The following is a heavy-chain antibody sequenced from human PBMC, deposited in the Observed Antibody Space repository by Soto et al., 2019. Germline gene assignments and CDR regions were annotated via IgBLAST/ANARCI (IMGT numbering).Heavy chain of an antibody. CDR3: GRHSDYYGMDV. Sequence: SETLSLTCTVSGSSISSSSDYWGWIRQHPGKGLEWIGSIYYSGSTYYNPSLKSRVTIFVDTSKNQFSLNLNSVTAADTAVYYCGRHSDYYGMDVWGQGTTVTVSS. J-gene: IGHJ6*02. CDR2: IYYSGST. D-gene: IGHD1-26*01. V-gene: IGHV4-39*01. CDR1: GSSISSSSDY.